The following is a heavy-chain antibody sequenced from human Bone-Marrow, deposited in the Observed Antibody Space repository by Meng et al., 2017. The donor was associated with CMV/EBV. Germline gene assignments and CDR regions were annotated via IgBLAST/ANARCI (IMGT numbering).Heavy chain of an antibody. Sequence: SETLSLTCTVSGGSVSTGIYCWIWIRQPPGKGLEWIGSIYYSGSTYYNPSLRSRVTMSLDTSKNQFSLELSSVTAADTALYYCARISSSSRPNFEYWGQGTLVTVSS. CDR2: IYYSGST. D-gene: IGHD6-6*01. CDR1: GGSVSTGIYC. CDR3: ARISSSSRPNFEY. J-gene: IGHJ4*02. V-gene: IGHV4-39*07.